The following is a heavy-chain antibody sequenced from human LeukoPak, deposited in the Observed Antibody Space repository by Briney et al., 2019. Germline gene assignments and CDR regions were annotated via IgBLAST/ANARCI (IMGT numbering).Heavy chain of an antibody. V-gene: IGHV1-69*13. Sequence: SVKVSCKASGGTFSSYAISWVRQAPGQGLEWMGGIIPIFGTANYAQKFQGRVTITADESTSTAYMELSSLRSEDTAVYYCAIERPWGSEFDYWGQGTLVTVSS. CDR3: AIERPWGSEFDY. D-gene: IGHD7-27*01. CDR2: IIPIFGTA. J-gene: IGHJ4*02. CDR1: GGTFSSYA.